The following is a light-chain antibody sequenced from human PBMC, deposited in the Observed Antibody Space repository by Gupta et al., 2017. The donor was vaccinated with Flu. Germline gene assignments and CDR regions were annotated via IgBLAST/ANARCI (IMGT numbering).Light chain of an antibody. V-gene: IGKV3-20*01. J-gene: IGKJ2*01. Sequence: DIVLTQFPGTLSLSPGESATLSCRASQSINSNYLAWYQQKPGQAPRLLIFGASNRATGIPVRFSGSGSGTDFTLTISRLEPEDFAMYYCQQYRSSLYTFGQGTKLEI. CDR1: QSINSNY. CDR2: GAS. CDR3: QQYRSSLYT.